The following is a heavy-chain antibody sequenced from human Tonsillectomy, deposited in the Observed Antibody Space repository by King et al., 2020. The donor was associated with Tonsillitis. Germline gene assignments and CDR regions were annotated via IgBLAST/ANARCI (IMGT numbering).Heavy chain of an antibody. CDR2: IYYSGST. CDR1: GDSISNHY. CDR3: ARESHYGGNPFDQ. J-gene: IGHJ4*02. Sequence: VQLQESGPGLVKPSETLSLTCTVSGDSISNHYWSWIRQPPGKGLEWIGYIYYSGSTNYNPSLTSRVTISVDTPKNQFSLKLSSVTAADTAVYYCARESHYGGNPFDQWGQGTLVTVSS. D-gene: IGHD4-23*01. V-gene: IGHV4-59*11.